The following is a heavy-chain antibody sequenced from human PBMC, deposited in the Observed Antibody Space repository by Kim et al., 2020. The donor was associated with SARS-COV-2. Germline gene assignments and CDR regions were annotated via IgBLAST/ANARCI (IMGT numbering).Heavy chain of an antibody. V-gene: IGHV3-66*01. CDR2: IYSSGST. J-gene: IGHJ6*03. CDR3: ARNRNYFYYMDV. CDR1: GFTVRTNY. Sequence: GGSLRLSCAASGFTVRTNYMSWVRLAPGKGLEWVSVIYSSGSTYYAASVTGRFTISRDNSKNTLYLQMSSLRVEDTAIYFCARNRNYFYYMDVWGKGTTV.